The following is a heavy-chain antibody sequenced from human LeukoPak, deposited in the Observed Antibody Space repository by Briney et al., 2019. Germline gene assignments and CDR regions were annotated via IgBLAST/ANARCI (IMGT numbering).Heavy chain of an antibody. CDR3: AREVAEAFDY. D-gene: IGHD6-19*01. J-gene: IGHJ4*02. CDR2: IGGSSSSI. V-gene: IGHV3-21*01. Sequence: PGGSLRLSCAASGFTFSTYSMNWVRQAPGKWLEWVSSIGGSSSSIYYADSVKGRFTISRDNAKNSLYLQMNSLRAEDTAVYYCAREVAEAFDYWGQGTLVTVSS. CDR1: GFTFSTYS.